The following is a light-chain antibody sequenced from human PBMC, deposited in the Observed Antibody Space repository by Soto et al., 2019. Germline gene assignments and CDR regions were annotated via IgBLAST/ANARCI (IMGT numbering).Light chain of an antibody. CDR3: EKGRNSSPGLT. CDR2: EAS. Sequence: TLSPTILFMSGVERATLSFRAIQSVSSYLARYQQKPGQAPTLPIYEASHRATVSPARFSGCGSGTDLSLTISSLEFEAFEVYDCEKGRNSSPGLTFGGGTKVDI. J-gene: IGKJ4*01. V-gene: IGKV3-11*01. CDR1: QSVSSY.